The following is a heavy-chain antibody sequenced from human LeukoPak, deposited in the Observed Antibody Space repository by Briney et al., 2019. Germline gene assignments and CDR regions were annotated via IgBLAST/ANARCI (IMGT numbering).Heavy chain of an antibody. CDR2: ISSGSTYI. J-gene: IGHJ4*02. Sequence: GGSLRLSCAASGFTFSTYSINWVRQAPGKGLQWVSSISSGSTYIYYADSVKGRFTISRDNAKNSLYLQMNSLRAEDSAVYYCARVFRKVVDVSDYGAQGTLVTVSS. D-gene: IGHD2-15*01. V-gene: IGHV3-21*01. CDR3: ARVFRKVVDVSDY. CDR1: GFTFSTYS.